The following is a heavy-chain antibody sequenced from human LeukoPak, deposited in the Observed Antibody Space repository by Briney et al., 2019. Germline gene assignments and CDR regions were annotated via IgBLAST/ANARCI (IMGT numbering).Heavy chain of an antibody. CDR2: IYYSGST. CDR3: ARGGRDTAMVPYYFDY. V-gene: IGHV4-61*01. J-gene: IGHJ4*02. Sequence: SETLSLTCTVSGGSVSSGNYYWSWIRQPPGKGLEWIGYIYYSGSTNYNPSLKSRVTISVGTSKNQFSLKLSSVTAADTAVYYCARGGRDTAMVPYYFDYWGQGTLVTVSS. CDR1: GGSVSSGNYY. D-gene: IGHD5-18*01.